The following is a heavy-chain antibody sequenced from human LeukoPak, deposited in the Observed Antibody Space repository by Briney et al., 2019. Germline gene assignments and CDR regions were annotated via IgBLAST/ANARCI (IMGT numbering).Heavy chain of an antibody. CDR1: GFAFNAYA. CDR2: IWYDGTNE. V-gene: IGHV3-33*08. D-gene: IGHD2-21*02. CDR3: ARGPCGDDCFSYWYFDL. Sequence: GGSLRLSCVASGFAFNAYALHWVRQAPGKGLEWVAVIWYDGTNEYYVDSVKGRFTISRDNYKNTLYLRMDGLRVEDTAVYYCARGPCGDDCFSYWYFDLWGRGTLVTVSS. J-gene: IGHJ2*01.